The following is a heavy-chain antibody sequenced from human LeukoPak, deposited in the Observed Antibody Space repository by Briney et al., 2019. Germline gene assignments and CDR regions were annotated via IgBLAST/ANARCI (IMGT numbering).Heavy chain of an antibody. Sequence: GGSLRLSCAASGFTFSNYYIHWVRQAPGKGLVWVSRINGVGSDRIYADSVKGRFTISRDNARSTVFLQLNSLRAEDTAVYYCAREINKWFDPWGQGTLVTVSS. V-gene: IGHV3-74*01. J-gene: IGHJ5*02. CDR1: GFTFSNYY. CDR3: AREINKWFDP. CDR2: INGVGSDR.